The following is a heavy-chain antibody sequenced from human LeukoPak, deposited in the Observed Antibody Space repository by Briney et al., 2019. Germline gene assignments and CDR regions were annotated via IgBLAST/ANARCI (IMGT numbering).Heavy chain of an antibody. CDR1: GFTFSSYG. CDR2: IWYDGSNK. V-gene: IGHV3-33*01. D-gene: IGHD1-26*01. Sequence: GGSLRLSCAASGFTFSSYGMHWVRQAPGKGLEWVAVIWYDGSNKYYADSVKGRFTISRDNSKNTLYLQMNGLRAEDTAVYYCAREIPGGGNFDYWGQGTLVTVSS. J-gene: IGHJ4*02. CDR3: AREIPGGGNFDY.